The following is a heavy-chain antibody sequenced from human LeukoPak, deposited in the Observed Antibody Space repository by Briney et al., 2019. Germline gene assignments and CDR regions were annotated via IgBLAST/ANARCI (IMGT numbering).Heavy chain of an antibody. V-gene: IGHV5-51*01. CDR3: ARHSSRWFAGGGFDI. J-gene: IGHJ3*02. CDR1: GYNFTNHW. D-gene: IGHD6-13*01. Sequence: GESLKISFKGSGYNFTNHWIGWLRQMPGKGREWMGIIFPTDSNTRYSPSFRGQVTISADKPISTAYLQWSSLKAWDTAIYYCARHSSRWFAGGGFDIWGQGTMVSVSS. CDR2: IFPTDSNT.